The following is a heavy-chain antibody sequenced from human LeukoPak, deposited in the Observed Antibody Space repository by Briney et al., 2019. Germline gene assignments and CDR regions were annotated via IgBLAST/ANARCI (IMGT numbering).Heavy chain of an antibody. Sequence: GGSLRLSCAASGFTFDDYAMQWVRQAPGKGVGRGSGISWKRGCMGYAYSVEGRFTISTDNAKNSLYLLMNTLRAEDTALYYCAKDVTYSNSHTFAVWGQGTMVTVSS. J-gene: IGHJ3*01. CDR2: ISWKRGCM. CDR3: AKDVTYSNSHTFAV. D-gene: IGHD4-11*01. V-gene: IGHV3-9*01. CDR1: GFTFDDYA.